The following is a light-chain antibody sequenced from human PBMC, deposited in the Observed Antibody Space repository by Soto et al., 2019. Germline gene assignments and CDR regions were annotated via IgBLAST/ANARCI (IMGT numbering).Light chain of an antibody. V-gene: IGLV2-14*01. J-gene: IGLJ1*01. CDR1: SSGVGDYNY. CDR3: SSYTSSSTLVV. CDR2: DVS. Sequence: QSVLTQPASVSGSPGQSITISCTGASSGVGDYNYVSWYQQHPGKAPKLMIYDVSNRPSGVSNRFSGSKSGNTASLTISGLQAEDDAEYYCSSYTSSSTLVVFGTGTKVTVL.